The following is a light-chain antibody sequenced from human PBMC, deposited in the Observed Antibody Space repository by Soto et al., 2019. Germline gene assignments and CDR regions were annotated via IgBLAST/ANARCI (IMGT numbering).Light chain of an antibody. V-gene: IGKV3-15*01. CDR1: QSVSSN. Sequence: EIVKTHAPATLSVSPGERATLSCRASQSVSSNLAWYQQKPGQAPRLLIYGASTRATGIPARFSGSGSGTEFTLTISSLQSEDFAVYYCQQYNNWPPITFGQGTRLEIK. CDR2: GAS. CDR3: QQYNNWPPIT. J-gene: IGKJ5*01.